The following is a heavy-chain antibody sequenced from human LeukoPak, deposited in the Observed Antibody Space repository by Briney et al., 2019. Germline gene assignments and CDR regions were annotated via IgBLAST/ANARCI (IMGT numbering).Heavy chain of an antibody. CDR3: ATMKGYFEN. J-gene: IGHJ4*02. CDR1: AASISNYY. Sequence: SETLSLTCAVSAASISNYYWSWIRQAPGKGLEWIGYISTSGSTNYNPSLKSRVSISLDTSKNRFSLNLNFVTAADTAVYYCATMKGYFENWGQGTLVTVSS. V-gene: IGHV4-4*09. D-gene: IGHD3-22*01. CDR2: ISTSGST.